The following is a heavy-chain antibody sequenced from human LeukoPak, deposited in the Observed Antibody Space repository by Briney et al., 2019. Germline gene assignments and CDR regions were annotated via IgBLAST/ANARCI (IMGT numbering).Heavy chain of an antibody. D-gene: IGHD4-17*01. V-gene: IGHV3-21*01. CDR2: VSNGGSFI. CDR3: ARNKINTVTTGWYFDL. Sequence: GGSLRLSCAASGFTLCSYGMNWVPQSPVKDLDKVSFVSNGGSFIYYADSVKSRFTISRDDAKNSLYLQMNSLTAEDTAEYYCARNKINTVTTGWYFDLWGRGTLVSVSS. CDR1: GFTLCSYG. J-gene: IGHJ2*01.